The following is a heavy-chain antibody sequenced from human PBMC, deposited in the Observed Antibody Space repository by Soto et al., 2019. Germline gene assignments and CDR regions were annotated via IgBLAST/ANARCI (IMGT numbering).Heavy chain of an antibody. J-gene: IGHJ4*02. CDR2: INHSGST. Sequence: SETLSLTCAVYGGSFSGYYWSWIRQPPGKGLEWIGEINHSGSTNYNPSLKSRVTISVDTSKNQFSLKLSSVTAADTAVYYCAREVATTSHFDYWGQGTLVTVSS. CDR1: GGSFSGYY. V-gene: IGHV4-34*01. D-gene: IGHD5-12*01. CDR3: AREVATTSHFDY.